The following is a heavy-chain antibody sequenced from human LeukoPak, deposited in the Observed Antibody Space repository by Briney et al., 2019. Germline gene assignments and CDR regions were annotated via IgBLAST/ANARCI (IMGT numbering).Heavy chain of an antibody. CDR2: IHRGGNT. V-gene: IGHV3-66*01. J-gene: IGHJ4*02. CDR3: ARDPGYGLGVDYGDY. D-gene: IGHD3-10*01. Sequence: GGSLRLSCAASGFTVSGNYMSWVRQAPGKGLEWLSVIHRGGNTYYADSVKGRFTISRDSSKNTVFLQMDSLRAEDTAVHYCARDPGYGLGVDYGDYWGQGTLVTVSS. CDR1: GFTVSGNY.